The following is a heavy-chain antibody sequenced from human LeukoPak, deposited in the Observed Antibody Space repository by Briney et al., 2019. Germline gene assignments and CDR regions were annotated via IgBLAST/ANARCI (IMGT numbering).Heavy chain of an antibody. D-gene: IGHD2-15*01. V-gene: IGHV3-64*01. CDR1: GFTFSSYA. Sequence: PGGSLRLSCAASGFTFSSYAMHWVRQAPGQGLEYVSAISSNGGSTSYANSVKGRFTISRDNSKNTLYLQMGSLRAEDMAVYYCAREWKGSGTFDYWGQGTLVTVSS. J-gene: IGHJ4*02. CDR2: ISSNGGST. CDR3: AREWKGSGTFDY.